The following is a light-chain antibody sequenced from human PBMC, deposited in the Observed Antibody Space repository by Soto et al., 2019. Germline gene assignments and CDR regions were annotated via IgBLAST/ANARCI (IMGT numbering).Light chain of an antibody. V-gene: IGKV3-15*01. Sequence: EIVLTHSTATLSVSPGERAPLSFSASQSVSSNLAWYQQKPGQAPRLLIYGASTRATGIPARFSGSGSGTEFTLTISSLQSEDFAVYYCQQYNNWPTWTFGQGTKVDI. CDR3: QQYNNWPTWT. J-gene: IGKJ1*01. CDR2: GAS. CDR1: QSVSSN.